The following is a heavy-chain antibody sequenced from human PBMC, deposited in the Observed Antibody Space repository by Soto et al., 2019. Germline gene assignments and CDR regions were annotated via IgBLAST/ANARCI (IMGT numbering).Heavy chain of an antibody. CDR1: GGSISSYY. V-gene: IGHV4-59*12. J-gene: IGHJ4*02. D-gene: IGHD6-13*01. Sequence: PSETLSLTCTVSGGSISSYYWSWIRQPPGKGLEWIGYIYYSGSTNYNPSLKSRVTISVDASKNQFSLKLSSVTAADTAVYYCARDGPSWPLDYWGQGTLVTVSS. CDR2: IYYSGST. CDR3: ARDGPSWPLDY.